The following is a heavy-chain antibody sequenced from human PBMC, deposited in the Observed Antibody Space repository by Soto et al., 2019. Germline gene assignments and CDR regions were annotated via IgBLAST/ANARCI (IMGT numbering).Heavy chain of an antibody. J-gene: IGHJ4*02. Sequence: PSETLPLTCAVSVDSISLGYNWIWIRHPPGKGLAWIVSVYHSGNTYYNPSLKSRDSISLDMYKNHLSLELTSVTSADTAVYYFASVQLAGHGGFSYWGMGTMLTGSS. CDR1: VDSISLGYN. V-gene: IGHV4-38-2*01. D-gene: IGHD1-1*01. CDR3: ASVQLAGHGGFSY. CDR2: VYHSGNT.